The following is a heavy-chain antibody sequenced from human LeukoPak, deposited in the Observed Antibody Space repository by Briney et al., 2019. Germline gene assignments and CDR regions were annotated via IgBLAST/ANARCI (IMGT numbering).Heavy chain of an antibody. D-gene: IGHD3-3*01. V-gene: IGHV3-74*01. CDR2: INSDGSST. CDR1: GFTFSSYW. Sequence: PGGSLRLSCAASGFTFSSYWMHWVRQAPGKGLVWVSRINSDGSSTSYADSVKGRFTISRDNSKNTLYLQMGSLRAEDMAVYYCARRGRSGYYYTYYFDYWGQGTLVTVSS. J-gene: IGHJ4*02. CDR3: ARRGRSGYYYTYYFDY.